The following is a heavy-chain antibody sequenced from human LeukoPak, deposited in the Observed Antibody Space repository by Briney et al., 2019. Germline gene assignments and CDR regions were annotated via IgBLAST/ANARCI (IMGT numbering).Heavy chain of an antibody. D-gene: IGHD4-23*01. J-gene: IGHJ6*03. Sequence: PGRSLRPSCAASGFTFSSYTMNWVRQAPGKGPEWVSSITSSSSYIYYADSVKGRFTISRDNARNSLYLQMNSLRAEDTALYYCARDGDTVLTRGYYYYMDVWGKGTTVTISS. V-gene: IGHV3-21*01. CDR3: ARDGDTVLTRGYYYYMDV. CDR2: ITSSSSYI. CDR1: GFTFSSYT.